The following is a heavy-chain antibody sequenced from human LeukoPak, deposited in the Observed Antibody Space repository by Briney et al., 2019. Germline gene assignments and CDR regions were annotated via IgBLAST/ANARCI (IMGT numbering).Heavy chain of an antibody. D-gene: IGHD2-2*01. Sequence: GGSLRLSCAASGFTFSSYAMSWVRQAPGKGLEWVSVISGRGGSTYYADSVKGRFTISRDNSKNTLYLQMNSLRAEDTAVYYCAKGHRSTSYFSDMDVWGQGTTVTVSS. CDR1: GFTFSSYA. CDR2: ISGRGGST. J-gene: IGHJ6*02. CDR3: AKGHRSTSYFSDMDV. V-gene: IGHV3-23*01.